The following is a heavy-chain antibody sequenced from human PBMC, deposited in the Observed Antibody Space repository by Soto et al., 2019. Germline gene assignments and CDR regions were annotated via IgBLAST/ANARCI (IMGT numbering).Heavy chain of an antibody. V-gene: IGHV1-46*01. CDR2: INPRGGST. Sequence: ASVKVSCKASGYTFTRYYIHWVRQAPGQGLEWVGIINPRGGSTTYAQKFQGRVTLTSDTSTSTAYMELSRLGSEDTAVYFCARDSIVARYYFDYWGQGTPVTVSS. CDR1: GYTFTRYY. J-gene: IGHJ4*02. CDR3: ARDSIVARYYFDY. D-gene: IGHD6-6*01.